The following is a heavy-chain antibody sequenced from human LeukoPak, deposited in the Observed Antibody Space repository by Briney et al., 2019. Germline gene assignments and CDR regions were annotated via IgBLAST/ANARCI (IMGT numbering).Heavy chain of an antibody. CDR1: GFSLSSYG. CDR2: ILYDGSEE. CDR3: ARDFVLGQPLVALDP. D-gene: IGHD2-2*01. Sequence: QAGGSLRLSCATSGFSLSSYGMHWVRQAPGKGLEWVAGILYDGSEEYKDSVKGRFTISRDNAKNSLYLLMNSLRSEDTAVYFCARDFVLGQPLVALDPWGQGTLVTVSS. J-gene: IGHJ5*02. V-gene: IGHV3-33*05.